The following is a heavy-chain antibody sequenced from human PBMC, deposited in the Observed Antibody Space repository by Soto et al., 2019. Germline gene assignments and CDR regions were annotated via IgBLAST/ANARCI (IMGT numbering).Heavy chain of an antibody. Sequence: EVQLVESGGGLVQPGGSLRLTCAASGFTFSYYWTHWVRQAPGKGLVWVSRIISDGSSTNYPESVKGRFTISRDNAKNTVFLQMNSLRAEDTAVYYCARTYSECNIPSDFWGQGTLVTVSS. CDR3: ARTYSECNIPSDF. V-gene: IGHV3-74*01. J-gene: IGHJ4*02. CDR1: GFTFSYYW. CDR2: IISDGSST. D-gene: IGHD3-3*01.